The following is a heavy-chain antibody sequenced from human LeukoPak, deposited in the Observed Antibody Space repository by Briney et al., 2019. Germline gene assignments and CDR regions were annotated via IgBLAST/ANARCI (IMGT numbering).Heavy chain of an antibody. CDR2: IYHSGST. CDR1: GGSISTGGYY. D-gene: IGHD2/OR15-2a*01. J-gene: IGHJ4*02. CDR3: ARGRFYGFSGDS. V-gene: IGHV4-31*03. Sequence: SETLSLTCTVSGGSISTGGYYWNWIRQHPGKGLEWIGFIYHSGSTSYNPSLKSRLSISVDTSKNQFSLKLNSVTAADTAVYYCARGRFYGFSGDSWGQGTLVTVSS.